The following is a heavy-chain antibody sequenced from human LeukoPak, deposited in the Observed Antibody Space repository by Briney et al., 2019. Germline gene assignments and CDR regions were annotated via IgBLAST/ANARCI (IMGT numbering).Heavy chain of an antibody. CDR2: VYCKGNT. D-gene: IGHD6-19*01. J-gene: IGHJ4*02. CDR3: MRRDTGWNYSDY. V-gene: IGHV4-59*08. Sequence: SETLSLTCGVSGGSIYSHYWGWIGQPPGKGREWIGDVYCKGNTNYNPSLKSRVTISLDTSKNHLSLTLTSVVAADTAIYYCMRRDTGWNYSDYWGQGILVTVSS. CDR1: GGSIYSHY.